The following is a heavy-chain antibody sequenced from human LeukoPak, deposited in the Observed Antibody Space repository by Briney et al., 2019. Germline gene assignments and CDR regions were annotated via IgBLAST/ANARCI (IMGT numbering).Heavy chain of an antibody. CDR3: ARADCSGSTCYLRHSWFDP. D-gene: IGHD2-2*01. V-gene: IGHV3-21*06. CDR1: GFTLSTFD. J-gene: IGHJ5*02. Sequence: GGSLRLSCAASGFTLSTFDMSSVRQHPGKGLEWVSSISTSSRYIYYRDSVKGRFTISRDDAKNSLYLQMNSLTVEDTAVYYCARADCSGSTCYLRHSWFDPWGQGTLVTVSS. CDR2: ISTSSRYI.